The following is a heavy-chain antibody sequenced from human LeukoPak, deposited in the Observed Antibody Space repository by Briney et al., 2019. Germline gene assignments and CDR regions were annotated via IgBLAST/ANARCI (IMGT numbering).Heavy chain of an antibody. J-gene: IGHJ4*02. CDR1: GFTFRTYW. CDR2: IKPDGSNK. Sequence: GGSLRLSCVGSGFTFRTYWMTWVRQAPGKGLECVANIKPDGSNKYYADSVKGRFTISRDNSKNTLYLRMNSLRTEDTAVYYCAKGYCGGDCPIDYWGQGTLVTVSS. CDR3: AKGYCGGDCPIDY. V-gene: IGHV3-7*01. D-gene: IGHD2-21*02.